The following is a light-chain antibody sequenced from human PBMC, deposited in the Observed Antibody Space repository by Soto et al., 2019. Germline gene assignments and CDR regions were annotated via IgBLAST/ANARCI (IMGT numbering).Light chain of an antibody. J-gene: IGLJ1*01. CDR1: SSNIGAGHD. Sequence: QSALAQPPSVSGAPGQKVTISGTGSSSNIGAGHDLHWYQQLPGTAPKLLLYGNSNRPSGVPDRFSGSKSGTSASLAITGLQAEDEAGYYCQSYDSSLSAYVFGTGTKVTVL. CDR3: QSYDSSLSAYV. CDR2: GNS. V-gene: IGLV1-40*01.